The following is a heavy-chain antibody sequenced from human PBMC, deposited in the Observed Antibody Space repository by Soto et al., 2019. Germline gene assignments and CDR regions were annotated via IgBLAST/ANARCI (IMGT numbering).Heavy chain of an antibody. V-gene: IGHV3-48*03. CDR1: GFTFSSYE. D-gene: IGHD6-13*01. CDR2: ISSSGSTI. Sequence: GGSLRLSCAASGFTFSSYEMNWVRQAPGKGLEWVSYISSSGSTIYYADSVKGRLTISRDNAKNSLYLQMNSLRAEDTAVYYCARDEAAAGYYYYYYGMDVWGQGTTVTVSS. CDR3: ARDEAAAGYYYYYYGMDV. J-gene: IGHJ6*02.